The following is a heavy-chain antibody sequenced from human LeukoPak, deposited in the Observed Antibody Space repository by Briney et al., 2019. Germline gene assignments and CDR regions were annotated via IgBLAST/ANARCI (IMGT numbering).Heavy chain of an antibody. CDR2: IRSSSSYI. CDR1: GFTFSSYS. Sequence: PGGSLRLSCAASGFTFSSYSMNWVRQAPGKGLEWVSSIRSSSSYIYYADSVKGRFTISRDNAKNSLYLQMNSLRAEDTAVYYCAREDSSGYPLYYFDYWGQGTLVTVSS. CDR3: AREDSSGYPLYYFDY. J-gene: IGHJ4*02. V-gene: IGHV3-21*01. D-gene: IGHD3-22*01.